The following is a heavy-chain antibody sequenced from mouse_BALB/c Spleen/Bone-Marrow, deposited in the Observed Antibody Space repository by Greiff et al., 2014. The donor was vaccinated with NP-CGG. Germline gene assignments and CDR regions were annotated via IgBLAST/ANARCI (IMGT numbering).Heavy chain of an antibody. CDR2: ISPSNGRS. CDR3: TRSELRRGGYALDY. V-gene: IGHV1S81*02. D-gene: IGHD2-12*01. CDR1: GYSFTSYW. Sequence: QVQLQQSRAELVKPGASVKLSCKASGYSFTSYWMHWVKQRPGQGLEWIGEISPSNGRSNYNEKFKSKATLTVDKSSSTDYMQLSGLTSEDSAVYYCTRSELRRGGYALDYWGPGTSVTVSS. J-gene: IGHJ4*01.